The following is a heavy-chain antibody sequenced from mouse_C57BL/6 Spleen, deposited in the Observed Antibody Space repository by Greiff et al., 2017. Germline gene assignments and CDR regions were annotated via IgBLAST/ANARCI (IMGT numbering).Heavy chain of an antibody. CDR1: GYTFTSYW. Sequence: QVQLQQPGAELVMPGASVKLSCKASGYTFTSYWMHWVKQRPGQGLEWIGEIDTSDSYTNYNQKFKGKSTLNVDKYSSTAYMQLSSLTSEDSAVYYGTRSRLLHAMDYWGQGTSVTVSS. CDR3: TRSRLLHAMDY. J-gene: IGHJ4*01. D-gene: IGHD2-3*01. V-gene: IGHV1-69*01. CDR2: IDTSDSYT.